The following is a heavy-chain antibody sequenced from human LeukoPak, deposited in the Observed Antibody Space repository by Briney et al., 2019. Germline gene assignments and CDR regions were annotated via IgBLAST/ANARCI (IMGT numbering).Heavy chain of an antibody. CDR2: ISDRTGRT. CDR1: GFTFSSYA. J-gene: IGHJ6*04. CDR3: AELGITMIGGV. D-gene: IGHD3-10*02. V-gene: IGHV3-23*01. Sequence: PGGSLRLSCAASGFTFSSYAMNWVRQAPGKGLEWVSSISDRTGRTYYADSVKGRFTISRDNSKNTLYLQMNSLRAEDTAVYYCAELGITMIGGVWGKGTTVTISS.